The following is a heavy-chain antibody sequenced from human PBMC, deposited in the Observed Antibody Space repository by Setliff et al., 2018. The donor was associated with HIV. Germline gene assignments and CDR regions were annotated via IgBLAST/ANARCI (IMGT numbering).Heavy chain of an antibody. V-gene: IGHV3-33*01. J-gene: IGHJ6*04. D-gene: IGHD5-12*01. CDR1: GFTFSTYG. CDR2: IWNNGGDK. Sequence: PGGSLRLSCAASGFTFSTYGMHWVRQAPGKGLEWVALIWNNGGDKYYADSVKGRFTISRDNSKSTLYLQMNSLRVEDTAVYYCARAIYSGGWYGMDVWGKGTTVTAPQ. CDR3: ARAIYSGGWYGMDV.